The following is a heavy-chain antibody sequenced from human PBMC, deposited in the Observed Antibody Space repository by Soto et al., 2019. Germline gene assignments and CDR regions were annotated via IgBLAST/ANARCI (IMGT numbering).Heavy chain of an antibody. V-gene: IGHV3-48*02. CDR1: GFSFRDHS. CDR3: ARLPKGSVVTG. CDR2: ISSSSENI. D-gene: IGHD2-21*02. Sequence: VQLVESGGGVVSPGGSLRLSCVGSGFSFRDHSMNWVRQPPGKGLQWISYISSSSENIYYADSVKGRFTVSRDNAKNTLFLQMNSLRDDGSAIYYCARLPKGSVVTGWGQGSLVTVSS. J-gene: IGHJ4*01.